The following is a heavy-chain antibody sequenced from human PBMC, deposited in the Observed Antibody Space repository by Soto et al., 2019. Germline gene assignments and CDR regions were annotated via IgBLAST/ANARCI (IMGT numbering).Heavy chain of an antibody. J-gene: IGHJ4*02. CDR3: ARESEDLTSNFDY. CDR2: ISSTTNYI. V-gene: IGHV3-21*06. Sequence: AGGSLRLSCAASGFTFTRYSMNWVRQSPGKGLEWVSSISSTTNYIYYGDSMKGRFTISRDNAKNSLYLEMNSLRAEDTAVYYCARESEDLTSNFDYWGQGTLVTVSS. CDR1: GFTFTRYS.